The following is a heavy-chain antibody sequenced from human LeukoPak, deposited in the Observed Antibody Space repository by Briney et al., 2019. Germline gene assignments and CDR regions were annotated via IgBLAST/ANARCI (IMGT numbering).Heavy chain of an antibody. CDR2: ISYDGSNK. J-gene: IGHJ4*02. Sequence: GRSLRLSCAASGFTFSSYAMHWVRQAPGKGLEWVAVISYDGSNKYYADSVKGRFTISRDNSKNTLYLQMNSLRAEDAAVYYCAKQRVREVWRRDGSGSYYFDYWGQGTLVTVSS. V-gene: IGHV3-30-3*02. CDR1: GFTFSSYA. D-gene: IGHD3-10*01. CDR3: AKQRVREVWRRDGSGSYYFDY.